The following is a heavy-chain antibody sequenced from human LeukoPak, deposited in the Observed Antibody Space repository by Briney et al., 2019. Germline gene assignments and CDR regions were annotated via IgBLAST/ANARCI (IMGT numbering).Heavy chain of an antibody. CDR1: GYNFTNYW. CDR2: IYPGDSDT. D-gene: IGHD3-22*01. Sequence: GESLEISCKGSGYNFTNYWIGWVRQMSGKGLEWMGIIYPGDSDTRYSPSFQGQVTISADKSISTAYLQWNSLKAADTAMYYCARHSTYYYDGTGYNYFDYWGQGTLVTVSS. CDR3: ARHSTYYYDGTGYNYFDY. J-gene: IGHJ4*02. V-gene: IGHV5-51*01.